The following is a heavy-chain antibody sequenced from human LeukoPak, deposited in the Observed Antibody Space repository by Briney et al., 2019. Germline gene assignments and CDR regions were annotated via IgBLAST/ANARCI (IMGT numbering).Heavy chain of an antibody. CDR3: AKDIGSGYYYYFDY. CDR1: GFTFDDYA. J-gene: IGHJ4*02. Sequence: PGGSLRLSCAASGFTFDDYAMHWVRQAPGKGLEWVAVISYDGSNKYYADSVKGRFTISRDNSKNTLYLQMNSLRAEDTAVYYCAKDIGSGYYYYFDYWGQGTLVTVSS. CDR2: ISYDGSNK. D-gene: IGHD3-22*01. V-gene: IGHV3-30*18.